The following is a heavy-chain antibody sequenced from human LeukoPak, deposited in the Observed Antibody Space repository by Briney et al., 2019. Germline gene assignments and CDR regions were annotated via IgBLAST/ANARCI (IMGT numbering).Heavy chain of an antibody. CDR2: IIPIFGTA. V-gene: IGHV1-69*13. D-gene: IGHD1-1*01. Sequence: SVKVSCKASGGTFSSYAISWVRQAPGQGLEWMGGIIPIFGTANYAQKFQGRVTITADESTSTAYMELSSLRSEDTAVYYCARVPLNWNDPYYFDYWGQGTLVTVSS. J-gene: IGHJ4*02. CDR1: GGTFSSYA. CDR3: ARVPLNWNDPYYFDY.